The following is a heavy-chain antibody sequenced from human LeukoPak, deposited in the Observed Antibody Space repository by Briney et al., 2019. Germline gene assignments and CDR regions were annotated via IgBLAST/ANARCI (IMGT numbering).Heavy chain of an antibody. J-gene: IGHJ4*02. D-gene: IGHD5-12*01. CDR2: IDTDGSST. CDR3: TRGYAGIDY. V-gene: IGHV3-74*01. Sequence: GGTLTLSCAVSGFTFSSYWMHWVRQAQGQGLVWVSRIDTDGSSTIYADSVKGRFTISRDNAKNTQYLQINSLGAEDTAVYYCTRGYAGIDYWGQGTLVTVSS. CDR1: GFTFSSYW.